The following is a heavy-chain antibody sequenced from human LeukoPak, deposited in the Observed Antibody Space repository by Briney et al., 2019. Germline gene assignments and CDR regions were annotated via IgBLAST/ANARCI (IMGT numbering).Heavy chain of an antibody. D-gene: IGHD2-8*01. J-gene: IGHJ6*03. CDR1: GGTFSSYT. CDR2: IIPILGIA. CDR3: ARTGYCTNGVCYAHYYYYMDV. V-gene: IGHV1-69*02. Sequence: SVKVSCKASGGTFSSYTISWVRQAPGQGLEWMGRIIPILGIANYAQKFQGRVTITADKSTSTAYMELSSLRSEDTAVYYCARTGYCTNGVCYAHYYYYMDVWGKGTTDTVSS.